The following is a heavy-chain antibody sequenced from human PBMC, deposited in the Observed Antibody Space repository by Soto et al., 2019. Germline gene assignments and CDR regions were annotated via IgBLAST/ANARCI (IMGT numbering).Heavy chain of an antibody. CDR1: GYTFTGYF. D-gene: IGHD5-18*01. J-gene: IGHJ4*02. Sequence: ASVKVSCKASGYTFTGYFMHWVRQAPGQGLEWMGWINPNSGGTNYAQKFQGWVTMTRDTSISTAYMELSRLRSDDTAVYYCARGAPLYSYGYSSNPTFGYWGQGTLVTVSS. V-gene: IGHV1-2*04. CDR2: INPNSGGT. CDR3: ARGAPLYSYGYSSNPTFGY.